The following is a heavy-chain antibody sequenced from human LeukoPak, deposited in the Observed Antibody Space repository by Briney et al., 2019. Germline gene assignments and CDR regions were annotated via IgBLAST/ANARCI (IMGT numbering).Heavy chain of an antibody. J-gene: IGHJ4*02. CDR2: ISSSSSYI. D-gene: IGHD1-14*01. V-gene: IGHV3-21*01. Sequence: GGSLRLSCPASGFTFSSYSMNWLRQAPAKGLEWVSSISSSSSYIYYADSVKGRFTISRDNANISLYLQMNSLRAEDTAVYYCARGWDTGFNDYGGQGTLVTVSS. CDR1: GFTFSSYS. CDR3: ARGWDTGFNDY.